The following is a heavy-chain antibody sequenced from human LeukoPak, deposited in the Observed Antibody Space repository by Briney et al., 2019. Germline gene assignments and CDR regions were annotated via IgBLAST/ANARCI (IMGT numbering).Heavy chain of an antibody. Sequence: SETLSLTCTVSGGSISTSNYYWGWIRQPPGKGLEWIGYIYYSGSTYYNPSLKSRVTISVDTSKNQFSLKLSSVTAADTAVYYCARFDSSGWYETKEPYFDYWGQGTLVTVSS. V-gene: IGHV4-39*01. CDR3: ARFDSSGWYETKEPYFDY. J-gene: IGHJ4*02. D-gene: IGHD6-19*01. CDR1: GGSISTSNYY. CDR2: IYYSGST.